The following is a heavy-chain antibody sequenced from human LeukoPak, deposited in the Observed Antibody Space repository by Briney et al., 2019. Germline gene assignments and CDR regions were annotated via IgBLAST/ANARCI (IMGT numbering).Heavy chain of an antibody. D-gene: IGHD5-18*01. CDR3: ARDAVDTANAV. CDR1: GFTFTTYW. CDR2: INSDGSIT. J-gene: IGHJ6*02. Sequence: GESLRLSCAASGFTFTTYWMHWVRQAPGKGLVWVSHINSDGSITSYADSVKGRFTISRDNAKNTLYLQMNSLRAEDTAVYYCARDAVDTANAVWGQGTTVTVSS. V-gene: IGHV3-74*01.